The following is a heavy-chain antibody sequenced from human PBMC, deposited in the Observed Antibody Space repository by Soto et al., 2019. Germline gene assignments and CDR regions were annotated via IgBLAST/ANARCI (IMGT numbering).Heavy chain of an antibody. CDR1: GVTFSSYG. Sequence: GGFLRLSCAASGVTFSSYGMHWVRQAPGKGLEWVAVISYDGSNKYYADSVKGRFTISRDNSKNTLYLQMNSLRAEDTAVYYCAKDLRSFYYYYGMDVWGQGTTVTVSS. J-gene: IGHJ6*02. V-gene: IGHV3-30*18. CDR3: AKDLRSFYYYYGMDV. CDR2: ISYDGSNK.